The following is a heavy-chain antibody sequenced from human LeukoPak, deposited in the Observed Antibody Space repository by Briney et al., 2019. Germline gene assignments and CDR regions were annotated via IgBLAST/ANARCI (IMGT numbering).Heavy chain of an antibody. V-gene: IGHV4-34*01. CDR1: GGSFSGYY. D-gene: IGHD2-15*01. CDR2: INHSGST. J-gene: IGHJ4*02. CDR3: ARGPLYCSGGSCRTYFDY. Sequence: PSETLSLTCAVYGGSFSGYYWSWIRQPPGKGLEWIGEINHSGSTNYNPPLKSRVTIPVDTSKNQFSLKLSSVTAADTAVYYCARGPLYCSGGSCRTYFDYWGQGTLVTVSS.